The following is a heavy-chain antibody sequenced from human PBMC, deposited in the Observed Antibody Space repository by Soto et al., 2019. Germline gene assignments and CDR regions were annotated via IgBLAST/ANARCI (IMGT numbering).Heavy chain of an antibody. V-gene: IGHV1-58*02. D-gene: IGHD5-12*01. Sequence: QMQLVQSGPEVKKPGTSVKVSCKASGFTFSSSAMQWVRQARGQRLEWIGWIVVGSGNTNYAQKFQXXVXIIXDMSTSTAYMELSSLRSEDTAVYYCAATPGLGPDYWGQGTLVTVSS. J-gene: IGHJ4*02. CDR3: AATPGLGPDY. CDR1: GFTFSSSA. CDR2: IVVGSGNT.